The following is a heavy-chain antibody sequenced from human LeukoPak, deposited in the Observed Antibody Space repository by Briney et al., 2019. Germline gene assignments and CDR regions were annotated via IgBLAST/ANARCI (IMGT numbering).Heavy chain of an antibody. CDR2: IYYSGST. V-gene: IGHV4-59*01. J-gene: IGHJ5*02. Sequence: SETLFLTCTVSGGSISSYYWSWIRQPPGKGLEWIGYIYYSGSTNYNPSLKSRVTISVDTSKNQFSLKLSSVTAADTAVYYCARGLSYYDWFDPWGQGTLVTVSS. CDR3: ARGLSYYDWFDP. D-gene: IGHD1-26*01. CDR1: GGSISSYY.